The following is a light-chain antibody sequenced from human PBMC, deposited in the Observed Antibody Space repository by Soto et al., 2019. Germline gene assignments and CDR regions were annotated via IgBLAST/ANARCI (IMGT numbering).Light chain of an antibody. CDR1: QIVSSRY. V-gene: IGKV3-20*01. J-gene: IGKJ2*01. Sequence: EIVLTQSPGTLSLSPGERVTLSCRASQIVSSRYLAWYQQRPGQAPRLLIYGASTRATGIPDRFSGGASGTDFTLTISRLEPEDFAVYYCQQYGTSPPGYTFDQGTKLEIK. CDR3: QQYGTSPPGYT. CDR2: GAS.